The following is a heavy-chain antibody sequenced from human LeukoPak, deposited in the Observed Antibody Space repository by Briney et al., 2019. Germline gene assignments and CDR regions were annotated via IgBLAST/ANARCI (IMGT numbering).Heavy chain of an antibody. V-gene: IGHV3-33*01. Sequence: PGGSLRLSCAASGFTFSSYGMHWVRQAPGKGLEWVAVIWYDGSNKYYADSVKGRFTISRDNSKNTLYLQMNSLRAEDTAVYCCAGGEDSSGYYNDDAFDIWGQGTMVTVSS. CDR3: AGGEDSSGYYNDDAFDI. D-gene: IGHD3-22*01. CDR1: GFTFSSYG. CDR2: IWYDGSNK. J-gene: IGHJ3*02.